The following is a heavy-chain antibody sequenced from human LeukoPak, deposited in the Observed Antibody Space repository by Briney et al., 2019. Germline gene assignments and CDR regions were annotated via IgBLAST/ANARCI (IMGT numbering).Heavy chain of an antibody. CDR1: GGTFSSYA. Sequence: ASVKVSCKASGGTFSSYAISWVRQAPGQGLEWMGGIIPIFGTANYAQKFQGRVTITADESTSTAYMELSSLRSEDTAVYYCARVPYYESSGYYSGNDYWGQGTLVTVSS. CDR2: IIPIFGTA. V-gene: IGHV1-69*13. D-gene: IGHD3-22*01. CDR3: ARVPYYESSGYYSGNDY. J-gene: IGHJ4*02.